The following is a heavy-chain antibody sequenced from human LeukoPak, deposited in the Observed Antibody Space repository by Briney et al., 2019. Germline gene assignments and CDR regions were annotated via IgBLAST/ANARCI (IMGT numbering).Heavy chain of an antibody. CDR2: IYSGGST. V-gene: IGHV3-53*01. Sequence: GGSLRLSCAASGFTVSSNYMSWVRQAPGKGLEWVSVIYSGGSTYYADSVKGRFTISRDNSKNTLYLQMNSLRAEDTAVYYCVRDPSGSGFAFDSWGQGALVTVSS. J-gene: IGHJ4*02. CDR3: VRDPSGSGFAFDS. D-gene: IGHD1-1*01. CDR1: GFTVSSNY.